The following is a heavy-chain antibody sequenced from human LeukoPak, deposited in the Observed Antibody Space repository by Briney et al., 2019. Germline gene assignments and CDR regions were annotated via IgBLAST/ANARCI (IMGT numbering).Heavy chain of an antibody. J-gene: IGHJ3*02. Sequence: SETLSLTCTVSGYSISSGYYWGWIRQPPGKGLEWIGSIYHSGSTYYNPSLKSRVTISVDTSKNQFSLKLSSVTAADTAVYYCARGLGYSYGYYSAFDIWGQGTMVTVSS. CDR2: IYHSGST. CDR3: ARGLGYSYGYYSAFDI. D-gene: IGHD5-18*01. CDR1: GYSISSGYY. V-gene: IGHV4-38-2*02.